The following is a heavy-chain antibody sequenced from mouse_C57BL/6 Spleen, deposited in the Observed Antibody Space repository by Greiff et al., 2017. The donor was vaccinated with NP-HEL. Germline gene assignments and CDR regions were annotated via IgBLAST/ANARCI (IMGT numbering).Heavy chain of an antibody. CDR2: ISSGSSTI. CDR3: ARGDSSGYFYAMDY. J-gene: IGHJ4*01. Sequence: DVKLVESGGGLVKPGGSLKLSCAASGFTFSDYGMHWVRQAPEKGLEWVAYISSGSSTIYYADTVKGRFTISRDNAKNTLFLQMTSLRSEDTAMYYCARGDSSGYFYAMDYWGQGTSVTVSS. D-gene: IGHD3-2*02. V-gene: IGHV5-17*01. CDR1: GFTFSDYG.